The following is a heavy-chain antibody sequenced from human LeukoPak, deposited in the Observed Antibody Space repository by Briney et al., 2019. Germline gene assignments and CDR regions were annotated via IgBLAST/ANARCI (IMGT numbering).Heavy chain of an antibody. D-gene: IGHD3-22*01. CDR3: AKGYTYYYDSSGYSPNFDY. CDR1: GFTVSSNY. Sequence: GGSLRLSCAASGFTVSSNYMSWVRQAPGKGLEWVSLIYSGGSTYYADSVKGRFTISRHNSKNTLYLQMNSLRAEDTAVYYCAKGYTYYYDSSGYSPNFDYWGQGTLVTVSS. CDR2: IYSGGST. V-gene: IGHV3-53*01. J-gene: IGHJ4*02.